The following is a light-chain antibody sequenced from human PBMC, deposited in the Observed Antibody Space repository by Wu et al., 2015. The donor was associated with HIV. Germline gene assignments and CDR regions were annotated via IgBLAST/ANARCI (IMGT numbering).Light chain of an antibody. V-gene: IGKV3-11*01. CDR2: DSS. J-gene: IGKJ2*01. CDR3: QQFEF. CDR1: QSGNS. Sequence: EVVLTQSPGTLSLSPGESATLFCKVSQSGNSLTWIQKRRGQAPRLLIYDSSRRASGVPDRFIGSGSGTDFSLTIKNVIREDFAVYFCQQFEFFGLGTXLEI.